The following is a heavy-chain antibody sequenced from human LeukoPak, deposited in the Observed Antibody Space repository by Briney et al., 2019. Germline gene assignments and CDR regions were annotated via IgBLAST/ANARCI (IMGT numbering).Heavy chain of an antibody. CDR2: INSDGINT. Sequence: GGSLRLSCAASGFTFSNYWMHWVRQAPGKGLVWVSRINSDGINTSYADSVKGRFTISRDNAKNTLNLQMNSLRAEDTAVYYCVRGGFSLDYWGQGTLVTVSS. CDR1: GFTFSNYW. D-gene: IGHD3-10*01. J-gene: IGHJ4*02. CDR3: VRGGFSLDY. V-gene: IGHV3-74*01.